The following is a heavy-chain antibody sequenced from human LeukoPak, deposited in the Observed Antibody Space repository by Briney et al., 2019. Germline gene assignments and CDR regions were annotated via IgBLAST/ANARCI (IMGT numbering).Heavy chain of an antibody. V-gene: IGHV3-23*01. Sequence: PGGSLRLSCVASGFSFNNFGMSWVRQAPGKGLEXXXXXXXXGGSTHYADSVXGRXTISRDNSKNTLYLQMNSLRAGDTAVYYCAKSSYYDSSGFYREYYFDYWGQGTLVPVSS. CDR1: GFSFNNFG. CDR3: AKSSYYDSSGFYREYYFDY. D-gene: IGHD3-22*01. J-gene: IGHJ4*02. CDR2: XXXXGGST.